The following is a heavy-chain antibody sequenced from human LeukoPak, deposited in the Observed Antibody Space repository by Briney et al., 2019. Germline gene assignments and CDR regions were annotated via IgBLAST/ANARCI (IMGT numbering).Heavy chain of an antibody. Sequence: GGSLRLSCAASGFTFSSYSMNWVRQAPGKGLEWVSSISSSSSYIYYADSVKGRFTISRDNAKNSLYLQMNSLRAEDTAMYYCAKDIFSPPFYHYMDVWGKGTTVTISS. D-gene: IGHD3-9*01. CDR3: AKDIFSPPFYHYMDV. V-gene: IGHV3-21*01. CDR1: GFTFSSYS. CDR2: ISSSSSYI. J-gene: IGHJ6*03.